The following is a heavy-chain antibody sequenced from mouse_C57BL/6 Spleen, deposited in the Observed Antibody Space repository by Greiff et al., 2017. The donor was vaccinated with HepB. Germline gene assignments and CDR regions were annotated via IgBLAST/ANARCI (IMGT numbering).Heavy chain of an antibody. D-gene: IGHD4-1*01. CDR2: IDPSDSET. V-gene: IGHV1-52*01. J-gene: IGHJ4*01. CDR3: ARQAFTGTSYAMDY. CDR1: GYTFTSYW. Sequence: QVQLQQPGAELVRPGSSVKLSCKASGYTFTSYWMHWVKQRPIQGLEWIGNIDPSDSETHYNQKFKDKATLTVDKSSSTAYMQLSSLTSEASAVYSGARQAFTGTSYAMDYWGQGTSVTVSS.